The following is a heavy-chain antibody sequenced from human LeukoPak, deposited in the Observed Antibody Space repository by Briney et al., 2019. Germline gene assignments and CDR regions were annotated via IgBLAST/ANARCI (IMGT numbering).Heavy chain of an antibody. D-gene: IGHD1-26*01. CDR2: ISYSGGT. CDR3: ARARGSYSREFFDY. J-gene: IGHJ4*02. CDR1: GGSISSSDFY. Sequence: PSETLSLTCTVSGGSISSSDFYWGWIRQPPGKGLEWIGVISYSGGTSYNPSLKGRVTISVDTSKNQFSLKLSSVTAADTAVYYCARARGSYSREFFDYWGQGTLATVSS. V-gene: IGHV4-39*07.